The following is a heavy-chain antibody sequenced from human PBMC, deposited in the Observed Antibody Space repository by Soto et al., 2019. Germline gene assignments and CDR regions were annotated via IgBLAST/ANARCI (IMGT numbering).Heavy chain of an antibody. CDR2: ISGSGGST. CDR3: AKMRYYDFWSGYYRCWFDP. J-gene: IGHJ5*02. D-gene: IGHD3-3*01. CDR1: GFTFSSYA. V-gene: IGHV3-23*01. Sequence: GGSLRLSCAASGFTFSSYAMSWVRQAPGKGLEWVSAISGSGGSTYYADSVKGRFTISRDNSKNTLYLQMNSLRAEDTAVYYCAKMRYYDFWSGYYRCWFDPWGQGTLVTVSS.